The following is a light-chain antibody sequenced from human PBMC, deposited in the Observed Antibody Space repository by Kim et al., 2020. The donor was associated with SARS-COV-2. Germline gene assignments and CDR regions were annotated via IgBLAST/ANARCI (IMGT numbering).Light chain of an antibody. CDR1: QGISND. V-gene: IGKV1-6*01. Sequence: ASVGDSVTITCRASQGISNDVGWYQQKPGKAPKLLIYKASTLESGVPSRFSGSGSGTDFTLTISSLQPDDFASYYCLHYYNSPRTFGQGTKVDIK. J-gene: IGKJ1*01. CDR3: LHYYNSPRT. CDR2: KAS.